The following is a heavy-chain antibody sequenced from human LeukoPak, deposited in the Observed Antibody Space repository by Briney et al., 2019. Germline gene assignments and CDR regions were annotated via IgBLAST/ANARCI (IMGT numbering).Heavy chain of an antibody. CDR1: GFTVSSNY. Sequence: GGSLRLSCAASGFTVSSNYMSWVRQAPGKGLERVSVIYSGGSTYYADSVKGRFTISRDNSKNTLYLQMNSLRAEDTAVYYCARAPRIVGAIYFDYWGQGTLVTVSS. V-gene: IGHV3-53*01. J-gene: IGHJ4*02. CDR3: ARAPRIVGAIYFDY. CDR2: IYSGGST. D-gene: IGHD1-26*01.